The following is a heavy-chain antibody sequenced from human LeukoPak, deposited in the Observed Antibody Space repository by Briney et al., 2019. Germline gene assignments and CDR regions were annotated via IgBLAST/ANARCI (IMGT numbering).Heavy chain of an antibody. J-gene: IGHJ4*02. CDR1: GYTFTSYY. CDR3: ARLEGDCSSTSCSNDY. CDR2: INPSGGST. V-gene: IGHV1-46*01. Sequence: ASVKVSCKASGYTFTSYYMHWERQAPGQGLEWMGIINPSGGSTSYAQKFQGRVTMTRDMSTSTVYMELSSLRSEDTAVYYCARLEGDCSSTSCSNDYWGQGTLVTVSS. D-gene: IGHD2-2*01.